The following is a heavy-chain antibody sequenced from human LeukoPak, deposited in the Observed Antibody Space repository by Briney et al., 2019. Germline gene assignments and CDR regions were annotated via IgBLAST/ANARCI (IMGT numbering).Heavy chain of an antibody. CDR1: GGSINNSPYY. V-gene: IGHV4-39*01. D-gene: IGHD4/OR15-4a*01. J-gene: IGHJ6*03. Sequence: PSETLSLTCTVSGGSINNSPYYWAWIRQPPGKGLEWIASSYYSGSTYYNPSLVSRVTISVDTSKNQLSLKLRSVTAADAAVYFCARPLNSYYYMDVWGKGTTVIVSS. CDR3: ARPLNSYYYMDV. CDR2: SYYSGST.